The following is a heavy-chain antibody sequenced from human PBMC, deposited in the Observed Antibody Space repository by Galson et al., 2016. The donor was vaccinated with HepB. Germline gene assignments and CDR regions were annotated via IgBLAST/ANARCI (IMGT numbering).Heavy chain of an antibody. CDR2: IWNDGSYK. V-gene: IGHV3-33*06. Sequence: SLRLSCAASGFTFSSYAMHWVRQAPGKGLEWVAVIWNDGSYKYYVGCVRARFSISRDNSKNTLDLQMNSLRAEDTALYFCAKSTGPGGGNYGRDVWGQGTTVTVSS. D-gene: IGHD2-8*02. CDR3: AKSTGPGGGNYGRDV. J-gene: IGHJ6*02. CDR1: GFTFSSYA.